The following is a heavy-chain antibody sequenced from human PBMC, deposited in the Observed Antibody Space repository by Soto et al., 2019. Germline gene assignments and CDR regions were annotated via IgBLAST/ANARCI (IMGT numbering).Heavy chain of an antibody. Sequence: AAVKVSCKASGYTFTGYDMHWARQAPGQGLEWMGWINPNSGGTNYAQKFQGWVNMTRDTSISTAYMELSRLRSDDTAVYYCARWTGDYYYYYGMDVWGQGTTVTVSS. J-gene: IGHJ6*02. D-gene: IGHD7-27*01. CDR1: GYTFTGYD. V-gene: IGHV1-2*04. CDR3: ARWTGDYYYYYGMDV. CDR2: INPNSGGT.